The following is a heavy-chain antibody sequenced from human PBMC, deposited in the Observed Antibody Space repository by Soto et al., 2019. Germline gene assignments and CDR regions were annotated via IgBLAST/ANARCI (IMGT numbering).Heavy chain of an antibody. V-gene: IGHV4-30-4*01. CDR1: GGSISSGDYY. CDR3: ARDDRSGYYYWAPTN. Sequence: SETLSLTCTLSGGSISSGDYYWSWIRQPPGKGLEWIGYIYYSGSTYYNPSLKSRVTISVDTSKNQFSLKLSSVTAADTAVYYCARDDRSGYYYWAPTNWGQGTLVTVS. J-gene: IGHJ4*02. D-gene: IGHD3-22*01. CDR2: IYYSGST.